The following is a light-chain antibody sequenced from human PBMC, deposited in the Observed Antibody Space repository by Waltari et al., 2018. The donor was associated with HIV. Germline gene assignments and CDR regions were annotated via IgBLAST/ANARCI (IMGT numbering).Light chain of an antibody. CDR3: CSYAGSSTYV. J-gene: IGLJ1*01. CDR1: SRDVSGYNY. CDR2: NVR. V-gene: IGLV2-23*02. Sequence: QSALTQPASVSGSPGQSITISCAGTSRDVSGYNYVCWYQQHPGKAPKLMIYNVRKRPSGVSNRFSGSKSGNTASLTISGLQAEDEADYYCCSYAGSSTYVFGTGTKVTVL.